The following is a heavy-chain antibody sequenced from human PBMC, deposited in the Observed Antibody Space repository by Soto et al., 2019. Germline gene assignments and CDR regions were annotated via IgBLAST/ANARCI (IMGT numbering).Heavy chain of an antibody. CDR3: ARLHSSSSSDMDV. V-gene: IGHV6-1*01. CDR1: GDSVSINDAA. Sequence: SQTLSLTCAISGDSVSINDAAWNLIRQSPSRGLEWLGRTYYRTKWYNGYAVSVKSRITITPDTSKNQFSLQLNSVTPEDTAVYYCARLHSSSSSDMDVWGQGTTVTVSS. D-gene: IGHD6-6*01. J-gene: IGHJ6*02. CDR2: TYYRTKWYN.